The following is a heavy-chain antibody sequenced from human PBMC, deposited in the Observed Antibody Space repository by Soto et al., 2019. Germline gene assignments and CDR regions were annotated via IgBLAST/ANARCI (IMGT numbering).Heavy chain of an antibody. J-gene: IGHJ4*02. CDR1: GYTFTSYG. V-gene: IGHV1-18*01. Sequence: QVQLVQSGAEVKKPGASVKVSCKASGYTFTSYGISWVRQAPGQGLEWMGWISAYNGNKKYAQKLQGRVTMTTDTSRSTAYMELRSLRSEDTAVYYCARDLGGSYYAPVDYRGEGTVVTVSS. CDR3: ARDLGGSYYAPVDY. CDR2: ISAYNGNK. D-gene: IGHD1-26*01.